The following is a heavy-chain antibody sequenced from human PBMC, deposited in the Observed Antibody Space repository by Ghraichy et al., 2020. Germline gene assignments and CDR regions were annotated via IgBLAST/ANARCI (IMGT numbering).Heavy chain of an antibody. Sequence: SVKVSCKASGGTFSSYAITWVRQAPGQGLEWMGGIIPIFGTANYAQKFQGRVTITTDESTSTAYMELSSLRSEDTAVYYCARNTGGYAPFDYWGQGTLVTVSS. CDR2: IIPIFGTA. CDR3: ARNTGGYAPFDY. V-gene: IGHV1-69*05. CDR1: GGTFSSYA. D-gene: IGHD2-8*02. J-gene: IGHJ4*02.